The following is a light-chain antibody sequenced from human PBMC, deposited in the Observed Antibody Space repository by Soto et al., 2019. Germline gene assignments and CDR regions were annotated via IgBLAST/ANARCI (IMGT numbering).Light chain of an antibody. CDR1: QGISSW. V-gene: IGKV1-5*03. CDR3: QQYNSYPLT. Sequence: DIQMTQSPSTLSASVGDRVTITCRASQGISSWLAWYQQIPGKAPKLLIYKASSLESGVPSRFSGSGSGTEFTLTISSLQPDDFATYYCQQYNSYPLTFGGGTKVDIK. CDR2: KAS. J-gene: IGKJ4*01.